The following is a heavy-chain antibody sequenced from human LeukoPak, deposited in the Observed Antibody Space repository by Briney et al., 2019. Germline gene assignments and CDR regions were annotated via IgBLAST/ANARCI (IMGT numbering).Heavy chain of an antibody. D-gene: IGHD2-2*01. Sequence: HEESLKISCKGSGYKFSTYWVAWVRQMPGKGLEWMGIIYPDDSDTRYSPSFQGQVTISADKSINTAYLQWSSLKASDTAMYYCARRQGCSSSSCPPDYWGQGTLVTVSS. CDR3: ARRQGCSSSSCPPDY. J-gene: IGHJ4*02. CDR1: GYKFSTYW. V-gene: IGHV5-51*01. CDR2: IYPDDSDT.